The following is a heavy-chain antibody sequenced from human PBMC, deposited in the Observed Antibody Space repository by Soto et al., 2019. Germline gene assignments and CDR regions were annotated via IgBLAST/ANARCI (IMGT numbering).Heavy chain of an antibody. Sequence: EVQLVESGGGLVKPGGSLRLSCAASGFTFSNAWMNWVRQAPGKGLEWVGRIKSKTDGGTTDYAAPVKGRFTISRDDSKNTLYLQMNSLKTEDTAVYYCTTGGYSSEDYYYYGMDVWGQGTTVTVSS. CDR1: GFTFSNAW. V-gene: IGHV3-15*07. CDR3: TTGGYSSEDYYYYGMDV. J-gene: IGHJ6*02. CDR2: IKSKTDGGTT. D-gene: IGHD5-18*01.